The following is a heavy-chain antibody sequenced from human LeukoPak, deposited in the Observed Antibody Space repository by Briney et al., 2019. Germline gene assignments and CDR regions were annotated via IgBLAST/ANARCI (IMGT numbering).Heavy chain of an antibody. J-gene: IGHJ4*02. V-gene: IGHV3-23*01. CDR1: GLTFSSYA. Sequence: GGSLRLSCAASGLTFSSYAMSWVRQAPGKGLEWVSVISGSGGSTYYADSVKGRFTISRDNSKNTLYLQMNSLRAEDTAVYYCAKAAYYYDSSGYAWDYWGQGTLVTVSS. CDR2: ISGSGGST. D-gene: IGHD3-22*01. CDR3: AKAAYYYDSSGYAWDY.